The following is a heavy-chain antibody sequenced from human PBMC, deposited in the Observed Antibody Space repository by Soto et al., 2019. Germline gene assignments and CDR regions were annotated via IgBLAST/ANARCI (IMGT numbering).Heavy chain of an antibody. D-gene: IGHD5-18*01. J-gene: IGHJ4*02. Sequence: PSETLSLTCTVAGGSISSYYWSWVRQPAGKGLEWIGRIYTSGSTNYNPSLKRRVTMSVDTSKNQCALKLSSVTAADTAVYYCARGAMDPFDDWGQGTLVTVSS. CDR2: IYTSGST. V-gene: IGHV4-4*07. CDR3: ARGAMDPFDD. CDR1: GGSISSYY.